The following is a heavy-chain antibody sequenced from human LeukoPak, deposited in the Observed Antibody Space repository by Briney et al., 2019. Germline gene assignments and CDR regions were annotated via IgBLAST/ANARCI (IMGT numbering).Heavy chain of an antibody. V-gene: IGHV4-34*01. J-gene: IGHJ5*02. CDR1: GGSFSGYY. CDR3: ARARSITIFGVVISDSVRFDP. D-gene: IGHD3-3*01. Sequence: PSETLSLTCAVYGGSFSGYYWSWIRQPPGKGLEWIGEINHSGSTNYNPSLKSRVTISVDTSKNQFSLMLSSVTAADTAVYYCARARSITIFGVVISDSVRFDPWGQGTLVTVSS. CDR2: INHSGST.